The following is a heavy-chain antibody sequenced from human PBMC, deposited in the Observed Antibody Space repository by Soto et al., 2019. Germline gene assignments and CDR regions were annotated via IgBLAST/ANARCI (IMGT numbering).Heavy chain of an antibody. V-gene: IGHV1-2*04. Sequence: QVQLVQSGAEVKKPGASVKVSCKASGYTFTGYYMHWVRQAPGQGLEWMGWINPNSGGTNYAQKFQGWVTMTRDTSISTAYMELSRLRSDDTAVYYCARDLYGDYGAVFGWFDPWGQGTLVTVSS. D-gene: IGHD4-17*01. J-gene: IGHJ5*02. CDR1: GYTFTGYY. CDR3: ARDLYGDYGAVFGWFDP. CDR2: INPNSGGT.